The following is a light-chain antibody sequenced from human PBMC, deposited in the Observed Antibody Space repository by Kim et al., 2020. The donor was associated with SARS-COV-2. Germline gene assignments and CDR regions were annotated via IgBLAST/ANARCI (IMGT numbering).Light chain of an antibody. V-gene: IGLV2-14*03. Sequence: SITISSTGTSSDGGGYNFVSWYQQHPGEAPKVIIHDVKKRPSGISDRFSGSKSGNTASLTISGLQAEDEADYYCSSYTVINTFILFGGGTQLTVL. CDR1: SSDGGGYNF. CDR3: SSYTVINTFIL. J-gene: IGLJ2*01. CDR2: DVK.